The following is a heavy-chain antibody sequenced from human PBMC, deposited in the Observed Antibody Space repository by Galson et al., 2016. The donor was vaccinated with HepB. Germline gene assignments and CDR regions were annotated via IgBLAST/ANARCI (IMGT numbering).Heavy chain of an antibody. D-gene: IGHD5-12*01. J-gene: IGHJ4*02. Sequence: SVKVSCKASGYTFISYAINWVRQGPGQGLEWMGWISTHNGNTTYPQNLQGRVTMTTDTSTSTVYMELRSLRSDDTAVYYCARAGPHRVEWPRLLDYRGQGTPVTVSS. CDR1: GYTFISYA. V-gene: IGHV1-18*01. CDR3: ARAGPHRVEWPRLLDY. CDR2: ISTHNGNT.